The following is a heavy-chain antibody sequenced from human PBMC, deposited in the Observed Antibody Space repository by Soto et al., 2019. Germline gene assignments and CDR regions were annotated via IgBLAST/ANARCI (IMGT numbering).Heavy chain of an antibody. V-gene: IGHV4-4*02. D-gene: IGHD2-21*02. Sequence: QVQLQESGPGLVKPSGTLSLTCAVSGGSVSSSNWWSWVRQSPGKGLEWMGEIYHSGSAHYNPSLKGRATISLDTSKTQFSLRLTSVTAADTAVYYCSRVPGVVVSADDAFDIWGPGTRVIVSS. J-gene: IGHJ3*02. CDR2: IYHSGSA. CDR1: GGSVSSSNW. CDR3: SRVPGVVVSADDAFDI.